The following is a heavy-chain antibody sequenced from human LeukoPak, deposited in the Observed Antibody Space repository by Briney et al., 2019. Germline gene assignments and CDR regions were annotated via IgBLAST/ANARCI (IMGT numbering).Heavy chain of an antibody. CDR3: ARAPRPPWDDSSGLDY. J-gene: IGHJ4*02. V-gene: IGHV1-46*01. D-gene: IGHD3-22*01. Sequence: ASVKVSCKASGYTFTSYGISWVRQAPGQGLEWMGIINPSGGSTSYAQKFQGRVTMTRDTSTGTVYMELSSLRSEDTAVYYCARAPRPPWDDSSGLDYWGQGTRVTVSS. CDR2: INPSGGST. CDR1: GYTFTSYG.